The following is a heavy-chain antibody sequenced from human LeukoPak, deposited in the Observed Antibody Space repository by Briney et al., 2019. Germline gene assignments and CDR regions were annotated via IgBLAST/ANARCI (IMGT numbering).Heavy chain of an antibody. CDR2: IYYSGST. D-gene: IGHD6-13*01. CDR3: ARASGTGYSSIWPRPIDY. V-gene: IGHV4-59*01. CDR1: GGSISSYY. J-gene: IGHJ4*02. Sequence: SETLSLTCTVSGGSISSYYWSWIRQPPGKGLEGIGYIYYSGSTNYNPSLKSRVTISVDTSKNQFSLKLSSVTAADTAVYYCARASGTGYSSIWPRPIDYWGQGTLVTVSS.